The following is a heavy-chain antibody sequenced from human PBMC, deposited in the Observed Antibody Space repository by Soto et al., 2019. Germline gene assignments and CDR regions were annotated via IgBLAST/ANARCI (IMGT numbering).Heavy chain of an antibody. V-gene: IGHV3-23*01. D-gene: IGHD3-10*01. CDR2: ISGSGGST. CDR3: ASGFERGVIPYFDY. J-gene: IGHJ4*02. CDR1: GFTFSSYA. Sequence: GGSLRLSCAASGFTFSSYAMSWVRQAPGKGLEWVSAISGSGGSTYYADSLKGRFTISRDNAKNTLYLQMNSLRAEDTAVYYCASGFERGVIPYFDYWGQGALVTVSS.